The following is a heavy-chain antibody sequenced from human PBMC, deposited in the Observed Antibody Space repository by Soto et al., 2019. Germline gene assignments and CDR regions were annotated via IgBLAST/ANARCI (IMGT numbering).Heavy chain of an antibody. CDR1: SGSISSSNW. V-gene: IGHV4-4*02. CDR2: IYHSGST. J-gene: IGHJ3*02. D-gene: IGHD2-15*01. CDR3: ARKDCSGGSCYTRGHDAFDI. Sequence: QGQLQESGPGLVKPSGTLSLTCAASSGSISSSNWWSWVRQPPGKGLEWIGEIYHSGSTNYNPSLRRRVTKSVDKSKNQFSLKLSSVTAADTAVYYCARKDCSGGSCYTRGHDAFDIWGQGTMVTVSS.